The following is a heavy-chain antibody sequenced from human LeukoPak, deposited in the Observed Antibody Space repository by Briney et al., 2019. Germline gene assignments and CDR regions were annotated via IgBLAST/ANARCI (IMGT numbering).Heavy chain of an antibody. J-gene: IGHJ4*02. CDR2: IDWDGGIT. V-gene: IGHV3-43*01. CDR3: AKDSFVATTSYLDS. CDR1: GFTFEDFS. D-gene: IGHD1-26*01. Sequence: GGSLRLSCAASGFTFEDFSMHWVRQVPGKVLEWISLIDWDGGITYYADSVKGRFTVSRDNSKSSLYLHLNSLTPEDTAFYYCAKDSFVATTSYLDSWGQGTLVTVSS.